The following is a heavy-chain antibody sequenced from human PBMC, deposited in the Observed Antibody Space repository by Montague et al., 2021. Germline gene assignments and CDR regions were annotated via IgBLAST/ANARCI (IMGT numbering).Heavy chain of an antibody. Sequence: SETLSLTCASSGGSFNDYYWSWIRQSPGQGLEWIGDITHNGRTNSNPSLKSRVTLSVDTSKSHFSLNLTSVTAAGTAVYFCARRPRITVTGRFDLWGEGTLVTVSS. CDR3: ARRPRITVTGRFDL. CDR2: ITHNGRT. CDR1: GGSFNDYY. D-gene: IGHD4-11*01. V-gene: IGHV4-34*01. J-gene: IGHJ4*02.